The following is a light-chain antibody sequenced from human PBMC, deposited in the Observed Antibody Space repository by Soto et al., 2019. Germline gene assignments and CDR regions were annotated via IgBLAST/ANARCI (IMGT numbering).Light chain of an antibody. CDR3: SSYTSSSTYV. Sequence: QSALAQPASVSGSPGQSITISCTGTSSVVGGYNYVSWYQQHPGKAPKLMIYEVSNRPSGVSNRFSGSKSGNTASLTISGLQAEDEADYHCSSYTSSSTYVFGTGTKVTVL. CDR1: SSVVGGYNY. J-gene: IGLJ1*01. V-gene: IGLV2-14*01. CDR2: EVS.